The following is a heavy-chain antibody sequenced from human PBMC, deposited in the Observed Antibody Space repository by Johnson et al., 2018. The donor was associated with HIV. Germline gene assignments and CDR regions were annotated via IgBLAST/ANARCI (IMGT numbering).Heavy chain of an antibody. J-gene: IGHJ3*02. Sequence: EQLVESGGGLVRPGGSLRLSCVASGFSFIDYAMIWVRQAPGKGLEWVSFISGGEDDTYYADSVKGRFTISRDNSKTTLYLQMNSLRDEDTAVYYCANYLLLDAFNIWGQGTMVTVSS. CDR2: ISGGEDDT. V-gene: IGHV3-23*04. CDR1: GFSFIDYA. CDR3: ANYLLLDAFNI.